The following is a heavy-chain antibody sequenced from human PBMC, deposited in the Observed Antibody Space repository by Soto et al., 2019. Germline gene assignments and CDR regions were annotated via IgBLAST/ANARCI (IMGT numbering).Heavy chain of an antibody. CDR3: ARAYGSGSYPPPNWFDP. V-gene: IGHV4-59*01. Sequence: PSETLSLTCTVSGGSISSYYWSWIRQPPGKGREWIGYIYYSGSTNYNPSLKSRVTISVDTSKNQFSLKLSSVTAADTAVYYCARAYGSGSYPPPNWFDPWGQGTLVTVSS. D-gene: IGHD3-10*01. CDR2: IYYSGST. CDR1: GGSISSYY. J-gene: IGHJ5*02.